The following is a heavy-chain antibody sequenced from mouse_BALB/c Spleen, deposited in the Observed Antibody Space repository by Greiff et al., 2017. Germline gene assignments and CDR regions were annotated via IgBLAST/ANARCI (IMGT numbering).Heavy chain of an antibody. J-gene: IGHJ4*01. CDR2: ILPGSGST. D-gene: IGHD1-1*01. V-gene: IGHV1-9*01. Sequence: VQRVESGAELMKPGASVKISCKATGYTFSSYWIEWVKQRPGHGLEWIGEILPGSGSTNYNEKFKGKATFTADTSSNTAYMQLSSLTSEDSAVYYCASRYGSSSYAMDYWGQGTSVTVSS. CDR3: ASRYGSSSYAMDY. CDR1: GYTFSSYW.